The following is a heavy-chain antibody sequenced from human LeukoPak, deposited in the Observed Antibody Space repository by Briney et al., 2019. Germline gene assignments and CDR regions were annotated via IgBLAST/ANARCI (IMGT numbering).Heavy chain of an antibody. CDR2: IKSDGST. CDR3: PRAPSEIGGYYPEYFRH. CDR1: GFTFISYW. J-gene: IGHJ1*01. D-gene: IGHD3-22*01. Sequence: GGSLRLSCAASGFTFISYWMHWVRQAPGEGLVWVSRIKSDGSTTYADSVTGRFTISRDNAENTVSLQMNTLRAEDTGVYSCPRAPSEIGGYYPEYFRHWGQGTLVTVSS. V-gene: IGHV3-74*01.